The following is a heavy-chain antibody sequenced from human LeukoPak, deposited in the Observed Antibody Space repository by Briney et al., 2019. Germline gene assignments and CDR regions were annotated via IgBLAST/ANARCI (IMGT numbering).Heavy chain of an antibody. V-gene: IGHV4-34*01. Sequence: SETLSLTCAVYGGSFSGYYWSWIRRPPGKGLEWIGEINHSGSTNYNPSLKSRVTISVDTSKNPFSLKLSSVTAADTAVYYCARHGSQRTWPYIKKVRVNEAFDIWGQGTMVTVSS. J-gene: IGHJ3*02. CDR3: ARHGSQRTWPYIKKVRVNEAFDI. CDR1: GGSFSGYY. D-gene: IGHD3/OR15-3a*01. CDR2: INHSGST.